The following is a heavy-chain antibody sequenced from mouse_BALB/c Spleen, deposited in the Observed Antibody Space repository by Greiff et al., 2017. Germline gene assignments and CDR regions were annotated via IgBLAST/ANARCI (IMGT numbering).Heavy chain of an antibody. J-gene: IGHJ2*01. V-gene: IGHV2-2*02. D-gene: IGHD1-1*01. CDR1: GFSLTSYG. CDR3: ARITTVEVYFDY. CDR2: IWSGGST. Sequence: QVQLKESGPGLVQPSQSLSITCTVSGFSLTSYGVHWVRQSPGKGLEWLGVIWSGGSTDYNAAFISRLSISKDNSKSQVFFKMNSLQANDTAIYYCARITTVEVYFDYWGQGTTLTVSS.